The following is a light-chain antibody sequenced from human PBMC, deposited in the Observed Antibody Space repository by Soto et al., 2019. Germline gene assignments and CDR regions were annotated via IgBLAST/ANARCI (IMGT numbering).Light chain of an antibody. Sequence: QSALTQPASVSGSPGQWITISCTGTSSDVGGYNYVSWYQQHPGKAPKLMIYDVSNRPSGVSNRFSGSKSGNTASLTISGLQSEEEADYYCSSYTSSSNVVFGGETKLTVL. CDR3: SSYTSSSNVV. V-gene: IGLV2-14*01. CDR2: DVS. J-gene: IGLJ2*01. CDR1: SSDVGGYNY.